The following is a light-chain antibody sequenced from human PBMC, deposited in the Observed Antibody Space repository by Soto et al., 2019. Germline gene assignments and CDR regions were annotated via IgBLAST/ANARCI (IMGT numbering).Light chain of an antibody. J-gene: IGLJ3*02. CDR3: SSYAGSNNLV. CDR2: EVS. Sequence: QSALTQPPSASGSPGQSVTISCTGTSSDVGGYDYVSWYQHHPGKAPKLMIYEVSLRPSGVPDRFSGSKSGNTASLTVSGLQAEDEADYYCSSYAGSNNLVFGGGTKPTVL. V-gene: IGLV2-8*01. CDR1: SSDVGGYDY.